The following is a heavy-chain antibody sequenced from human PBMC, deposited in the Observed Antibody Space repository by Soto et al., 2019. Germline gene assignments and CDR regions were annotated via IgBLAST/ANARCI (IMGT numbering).Heavy chain of an antibody. J-gene: IGHJ5*02. D-gene: IGHD2-2*01. CDR1: GYTFTGYY. CDR3: ARDIVVVPAASRGAPEMCFDP. Sequence: QVQLVQSGAEVKKPGASVKVSCKASGYTFTGYYMHWVRQAPGQGLEWMGWINPNSGGTNYAQKFQGWVTMTRDTSISTAYMELSRLRSDDTAVYYCARDIVVVPAASRGAPEMCFDPWGQGTLVTVSS. CDR2: INPNSGGT. V-gene: IGHV1-2*04.